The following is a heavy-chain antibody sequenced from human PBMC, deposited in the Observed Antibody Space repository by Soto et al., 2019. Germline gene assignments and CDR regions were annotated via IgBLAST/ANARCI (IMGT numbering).Heavy chain of an antibody. V-gene: IGHV4-30-4*01. CDR2: VYSLGIS. Sequence: QVHLQESGPGLVRPSQTVSLTCTVSGASISSGDYYYSWIRQSPGKGLEWLGYVYSLGISYYNPSLESRLNISGDTSKNQFFLNLTSVTAADTAVYYCATYSGDTGWQFDFWGQGTLVTVSS. J-gene: IGHJ4*02. CDR3: ATYSGDTGWQFDF. CDR1: GASISSGDYY. D-gene: IGHD2-21*02.